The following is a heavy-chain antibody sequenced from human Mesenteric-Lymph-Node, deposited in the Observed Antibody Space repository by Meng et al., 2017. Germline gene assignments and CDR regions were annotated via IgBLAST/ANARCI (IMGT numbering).Heavy chain of an antibody. CDR3: ARGGGSYHDY. V-gene: IGHV1-8*03. J-gene: IGHJ4*02. D-gene: IGHD1-26*01. CDR1: GGTVSR. CDR2: MSPNSDNT. Sequence: QGRLVQSGGAAKKPGSSVKVSCKASGGTVSRWVRLAPGQGREWLGWMSPNSDNTGYAQKFQGRVTVTRDTSASTAYMELSSLRSEDTDVYYCARGGGSYHDYWGQGTLVTVSS.